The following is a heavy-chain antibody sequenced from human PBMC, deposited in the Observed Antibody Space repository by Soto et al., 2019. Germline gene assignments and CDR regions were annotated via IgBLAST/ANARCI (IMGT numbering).Heavy chain of an antibody. CDR3: ASERYFDY. Sequence: GGSLRLSCAASGFTLSSYWMSWVRQAPGKGPEWVANINQDGSEKNDVDSVKGRITIYRDSAKISVYLQMDSLRVEDTVVYYCASERYFDYWGQGTLVTVSS. J-gene: IGHJ4*02. CDR1: GFTLSSYW. CDR2: INQDGSEK. V-gene: IGHV3-7*01.